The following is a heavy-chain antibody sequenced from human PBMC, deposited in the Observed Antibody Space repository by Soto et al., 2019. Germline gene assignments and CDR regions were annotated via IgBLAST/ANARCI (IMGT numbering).Heavy chain of an antibody. D-gene: IGHD3-3*01. CDR1: GFTFSSYW. J-gene: IGHJ4*02. V-gene: IGHV3-7*01. CDR3: ASLGIFGVVLDY. Sequence: EVQLVESGGGLVQPGGSLRLSCAASGFTFSSYWMSWVRQAPGKGLEWVANIKQDGSEKYYVDSVKGRFTISRDNATNSLYLKMKRLRDEDTAVYYCASLGIFGVVLDYWGQGTLVTVSS. CDR2: IKQDGSEK.